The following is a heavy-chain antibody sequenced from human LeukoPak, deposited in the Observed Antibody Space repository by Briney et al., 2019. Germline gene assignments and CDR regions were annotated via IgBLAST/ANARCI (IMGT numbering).Heavy chain of an antibody. Sequence: GGSLRLSCAASGLTFSSYAMSWVRQAPGKGLTWVSVIYSSGSTYYADSVKGRFAISRDDSKNTLHLQMDSLRAEDTAMYYCTRAHGRITRDAYLDYWGQGTLVTVSS. D-gene: IGHD3-10*01. CDR3: TRAHGRITRDAYLDY. CDR2: IYSSGST. CDR1: GLTFSSYA. V-gene: IGHV3-23*05. J-gene: IGHJ4*02.